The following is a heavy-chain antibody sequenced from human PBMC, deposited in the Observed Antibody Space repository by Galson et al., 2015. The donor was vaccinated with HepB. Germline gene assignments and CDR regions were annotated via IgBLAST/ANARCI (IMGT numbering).Heavy chain of an antibody. CDR1: GYNFASYW. CDR3: VTGRTPFYFHY. CDR2: FYPGDSDT. J-gene: IGHJ4*02. V-gene: IGHV5-51*03. Sequence: QSGAEVKKPGESLKISCKGSGYNFASYWIGWVRQTPGKGLEWMGIFYPGDSDTRYSPSFQGQVTISADKSISTAYLQWSSLKASGTAIYYCVTGRTPFYFHYWGQGTLVTVSS. D-gene: IGHD2-8*02.